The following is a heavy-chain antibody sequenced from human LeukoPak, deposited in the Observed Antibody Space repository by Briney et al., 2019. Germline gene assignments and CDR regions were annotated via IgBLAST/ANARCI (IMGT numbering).Heavy chain of an antibody. Sequence: AGSLSLSCAASGFTVSSNFMSWVRQAPGKGLEWVSVIYSGGSTYYADSVKGRFTISRDNSKNTLYLQMNSLRVEDTAVYYCALGLVTDYWGQGTLVTVSS. V-gene: IGHV3-66*01. D-gene: IGHD3-9*01. CDR2: IYSGGST. CDR1: GFTVSSNF. CDR3: ALGLVTDY. J-gene: IGHJ4*02.